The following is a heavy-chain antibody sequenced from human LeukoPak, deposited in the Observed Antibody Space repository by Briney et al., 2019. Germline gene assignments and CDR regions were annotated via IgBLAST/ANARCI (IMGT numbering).Heavy chain of an antibody. V-gene: IGHV4-34*01. CDR2: INHSGST. Sequence: PSETLSLTCAVYGGSFSGYYWSWIRQPPGKGLEWIGEINHSGSTNYNPSLKSRVTISVDTSKNQFSLKLSSVTAADTAVYYCARVGSSGYYLSYWGQGTLVTVSS. CDR1: GGSFSGYY. CDR3: ARVGSSGYYLSY. D-gene: IGHD3-22*01. J-gene: IGHJ4*02.